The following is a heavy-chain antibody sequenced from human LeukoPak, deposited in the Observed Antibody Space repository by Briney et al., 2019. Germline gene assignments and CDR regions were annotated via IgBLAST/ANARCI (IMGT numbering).Heavy chain of an antibody. Sequence: GESLKISCKASGYRFTEFWIAWVRRTPGKGLEWMGIIYPGDSDVRYSPSFQGQVTISADKSTKTAHLQWNNLKASDTGIYYCASALGYSSSWDFDYWGQGTLVTVSS. CDR1: GYRFTEFW. CDR2: IYPGDSDV. D-gene: IGHD6-13*01. CDR3: ASALGYSSSWDFDY. V-gene: IGHV5-51*01. J-gene: IGHJ4*02.